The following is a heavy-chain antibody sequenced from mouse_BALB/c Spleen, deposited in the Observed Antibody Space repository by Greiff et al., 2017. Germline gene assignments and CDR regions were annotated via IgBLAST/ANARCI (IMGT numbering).Heavy chain of an antibody. CDR1: GFTFSSYA. J-gene: IGHJ2*01. CDR3: ARGGDDGYYKEDFDY. V-gene: IGHV5-6-5*01. Sequence: DVKLVESGGGLVKPGGSLKLSCAASGFTFSSYAMSWVRQTPEKRLEWVASISSGGSTYYPDSVKGRFTISRDNARNILYLQMSSLRSEDTAMYYCARGGDDGYYKEDFDYWGQGTTLTVSS. CDR2: ISSGGST. D-gene: IGHD2-3*01.